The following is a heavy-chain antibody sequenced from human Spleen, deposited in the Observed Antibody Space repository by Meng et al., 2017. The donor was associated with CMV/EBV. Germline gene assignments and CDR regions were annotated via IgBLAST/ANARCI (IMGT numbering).Heavy chain of an antibody. CDR1: GYTFTSYD. J-gene: IGHJ6*02. CDR2: MNPNSGNT. D-gene: IGHD3-3*01. Sequence: ASVKVSCKASGYTFTSYDINWVRQATGQGLEWMGWMNPNSGNTGYAQKFQGRVTMTRNTSISTAYMELSSLRSEDTSVYYCARDVLEWLGMDVWGQGTTVTVSS. CDR3: ARDVLEWLGMDV. V-gene: IGHV1-8*01.